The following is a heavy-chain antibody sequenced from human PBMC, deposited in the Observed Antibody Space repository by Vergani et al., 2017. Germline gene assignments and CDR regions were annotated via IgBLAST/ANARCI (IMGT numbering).Heavy chain of an antibody. CDR2: ISYDGSNK. Sequence: QVQLVESGGGVVQPGRSLRLSCTVSGITFSDYAFHWVRQAPGKGLEWVAVISYDGSNKYYADSVRGRFTISRDDSKNTLYLQMNSLTTEDTAMYYWAKGGPNLGSGGLYFCFHYWGQGTRVTVSS. CDR3: AKGGPNLGSGGLYFCFHY. CDR1: GITFSDYA. V-gene: IGHV3-30-3*01. J-gene: IGHJ4*02. D-gene: IGHD3-10*01.